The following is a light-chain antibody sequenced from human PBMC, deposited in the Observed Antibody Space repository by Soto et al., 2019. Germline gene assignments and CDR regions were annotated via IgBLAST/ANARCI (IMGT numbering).Light chain of an antibody. J-gene: IGLJ3*02. V-gene: IGLV2-14*01. CDR2: EVS. CDR1: SSDVGGYNY. CDR3: ISYTSSSTLV. Sequence: QSALTQPASVSGSHGQSITISCTGTSSDVGGYNYVSWYQQHPGKAPKLMIYEVSNRPSGVSNRFSGSKSGNTASLTISGLQAEDEADYYCISYTSSSTLVFGGGTKVTVL.